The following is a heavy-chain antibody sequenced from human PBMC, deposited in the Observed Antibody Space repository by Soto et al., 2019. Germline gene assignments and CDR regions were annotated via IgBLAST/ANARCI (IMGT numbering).Heavy chain of an antibody. Sequence: SETLSLTCTVSGGSISSSSYYWGWIRQPPGKGLEWIGSIYYSGSTYYNPSLKSRVTISVDTSKNQFSLKLSSVTAADTAVYYCASGEFDYWGQGTLVTVSS. CDR1: GGSISSSSYY. CDR2: IYYSGST. V-gene: IGHV4-39*01. J-gene: IGHJ4*02. CDR3: ASGEFDY.